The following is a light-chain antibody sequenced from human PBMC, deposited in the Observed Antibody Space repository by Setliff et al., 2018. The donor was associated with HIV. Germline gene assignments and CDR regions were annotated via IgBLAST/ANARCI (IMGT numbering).Light chain of an antibody. CDR1: SSDIGVSKY. CDR3: SSYKTGNTLV. Sequence: QSVLTQPASVSGSPGQSITIPCTGTSSDIGVSKYVSWYQQHPGRAPKLMIFEVINRPSGVSDRFSGSKSGNTASLTISGLQAEDEADYYCSSYKTGNTLVFGGGTKVTVL. V-gene: IGLV2-14*01. CDR2: EVI. J-gene: IGLJ3*02.